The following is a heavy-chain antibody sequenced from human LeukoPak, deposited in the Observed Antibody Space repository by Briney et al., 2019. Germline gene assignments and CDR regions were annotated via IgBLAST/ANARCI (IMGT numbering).Heavy chain of an antibody. CDR3: ARDVGSGGGTFPTYHFDF. V-gene: IGHV4-4*07. D-gene: IGHD3-10*01. Sequence: PSETLSLTCTVSGGSISSYYWDWIRQPAGKGLERIGRIYSSGDTNYNPSLKSRVTMSVDTSKNQFSLRLSSLTAADTAVYYCARDVGSGGGTFPTYHFDFWGQGTLVTVSS. J-gene: IGHJ4*02. CDR1: GGSISSYY. CDR2: IYSSGDT.